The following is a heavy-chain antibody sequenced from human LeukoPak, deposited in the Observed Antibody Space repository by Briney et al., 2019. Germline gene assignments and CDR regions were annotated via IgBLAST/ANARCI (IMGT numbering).Heavy chain of an antibody. CDR3: AKDRYSSGWHGGYYFDY. D-gene: IGHD6-19*01. J-gene: IGHJ4*02. V-gene: IGHV3-53*01. Sequence: GGSLRLSCAASGLTVSNSYMSWVRQAPGKGLEWVSVLYSGGGAYYTDSVRGRFTISRDSSKNTLYLQMNSLRADDTAVYYCAKDRYSSGWHGGYYFDYWGQGTLVTVSS. CDR1: GLTVSNSY. CDR2: LYSGGGA.